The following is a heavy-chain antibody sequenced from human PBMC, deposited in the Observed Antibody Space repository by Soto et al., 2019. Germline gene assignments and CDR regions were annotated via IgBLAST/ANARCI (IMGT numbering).Heavy chain of an antibody. Sequence: EEQLLESGGGVVQRGGSLRLSCAASGFIFSNYAMTWVRQAPGKGLEWVSRISGRGGSTYYADSVKGRLSMSRDNSKNTRYRQMKSLSAEETAIYYCARRAGGAVVWYYALWGRGTLVTV. CDR1: GFIFSNYA. V-gene: IGHV3-23*01. J-gene: IGHJ2*01. CDR2: ISGRGGST. CDR3: ARRAGGAVVWYYAL. D-gene: IGHD2-21*01.